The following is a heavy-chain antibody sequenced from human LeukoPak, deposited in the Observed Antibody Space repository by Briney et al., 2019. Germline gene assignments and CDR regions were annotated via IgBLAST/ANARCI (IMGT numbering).Heavy chain of an antibody. CDR1: GGSIRSHY. CDR2: LYYSGSS. J-gene: IGHJ6*03. Sequence: SETLSLTCTVSGGSIRSHYWSWIRQPPGKGLEWIGYLYYSGSSNNNPSLKSRVTISVDTSKNQFSLKLSSVTAADTAVYYCARGIGGYNSYDYGFAYFYYYMDVWGKGTTVTVSS. CDR3: ARGIGGYNSYDYGFAYFYYYMDV. D-gene: IGHD5-12*01. V-gene: IGHV4-59*11.